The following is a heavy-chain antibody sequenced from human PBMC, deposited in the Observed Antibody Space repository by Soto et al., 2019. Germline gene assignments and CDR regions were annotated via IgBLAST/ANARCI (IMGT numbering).Heavy chain of an antibody. J-gene: IGHJ4*02. D-gene: IGHD5-12*01. CDR3: ARGRYNGYDLDY. V-gene: IGHV1-2*04. CDR1: GYTFTGYY. CDR2: INPNSGGI. Sequence: ASVKVSCKASGYTFTGYYMHWVRQAPGQGLEWMGWINPNSGGINYAQKFQGWVTMTRDTSISTAYMELSRLRSDDTAVYYCARGRYNGYDLDYWGQGTLVTVSS.